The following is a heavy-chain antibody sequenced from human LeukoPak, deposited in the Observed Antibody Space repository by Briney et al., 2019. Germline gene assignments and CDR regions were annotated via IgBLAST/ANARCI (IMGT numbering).Heavy chain of an antibody. J-gene: IGHJ5*02. CDR3: AGVRGIISRNWFDP. Sequence: SQTLSLTCTVSGGSISSGDSHWSWIRQPPGKGLEWIGYIFYSGNIYYNPSLKSRLTISLDMSKNQFSLKLSSVTAADTAVYFCAGVRGIISRNWFDPWGHGTLVTVSS. D-gene: IGHD3-10*01. V-gene: IGHV4-30-4*01. CDR1: GGSISSGDSH. CDR2: IFYSGNI.